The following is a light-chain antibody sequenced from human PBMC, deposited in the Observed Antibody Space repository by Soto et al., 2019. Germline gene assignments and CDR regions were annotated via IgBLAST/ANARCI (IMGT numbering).Light chain of an antibody. CDR3: QQYGSSLFT. J-gene: IGKJ3*01. Sequence: EIVLTQSPGTLSLSPGERATLSCRASHSVSSSYLAWYQQKPGQAPRLLIYGASSRATGIPDRFSGSGSGTAFTLTISRLEPEEFAVYYCQQYGSSLFTFGPGTKVDIK. CDR1: HSVSSSY. V-gene: IGKV3-20*01. CDR2: GAS.